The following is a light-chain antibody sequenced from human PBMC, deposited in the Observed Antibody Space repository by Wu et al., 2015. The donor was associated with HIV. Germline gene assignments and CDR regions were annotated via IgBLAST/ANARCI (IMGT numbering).Light chain of an antibody. CDR3: QQYGTSLFT. CDR2: GVS. CDR1: QSVGSSH. V-gene: IGKV3-20*01. J-gene: IGKJ2*01. Sequence: EIVLTQSPGTLSLSPGERVTLSCRASQSVGSSHLAWYQQKPGQAPRLLIYGVSSRATGIPDRFSGSGSGTDFTLTISRLEPEDFAVYYCQQYGTSLFTFGQGTKLDIK.